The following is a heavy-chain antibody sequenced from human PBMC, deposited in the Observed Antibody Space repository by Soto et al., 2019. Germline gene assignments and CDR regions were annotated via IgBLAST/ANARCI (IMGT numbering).Heavy chain of an antibody. Sequence: EVQLVETGGGMIQPGGSLRLSCAVSGFSVSSNYMSWVRQAPGKGLEWVSLLYSGGTTSYADSVKGRFIISRDSSKNTLFLQINSLRVEDTAVYYCAMIYIVGFTSDYWGQGTLVTVSS. CDR1: GFSVSSNY. V-gene: IGHV3-53*02. J-gene: IGHJ4*02. CDR2: LYSGGTT. CDR3: AMIYIVGFTSDY. D-gene: IGHD1-26*01.